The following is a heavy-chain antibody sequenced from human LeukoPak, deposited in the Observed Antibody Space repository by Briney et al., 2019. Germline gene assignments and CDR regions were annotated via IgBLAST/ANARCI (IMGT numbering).Heavy chain of an antibody. CDR3: AKGSVWGSYRPYYFDY. Sequence: GGSLRLSCAASGFTVSSNYMSWVRQAPGKGLEWVSVIYSGGSTYYADSVKGRFTISRDNSKNTLYLQMNSLRAEDTAVYYCAKGSVWGSYRPYYFDYWGQGTLVTVSS. CDR1: GFTVSSNY. D-gene: IGHD3-16*02. V-gene: IGHV3-53*01. J-gene: IGHJ4*02. CDR2: IYSGGST.